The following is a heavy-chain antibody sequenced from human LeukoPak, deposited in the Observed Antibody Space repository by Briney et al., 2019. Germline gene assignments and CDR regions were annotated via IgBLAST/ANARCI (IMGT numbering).Heavy chain of an antibody. Sequence: GASVKVSCKASGYTFTGYYMHWVRQAPGQGLEWMGWINPNSGDTNYAQKFQGRVTMTRDTSISTAYMELSRLTSDDTAVYHCAREDNASPGIDYWGQGTLVTVSS. CDR3: AREDNASPGIDY. CDR2: INPNSGDT. V-gene: IGHV1-2*02. D-gene: IGHD1-1*01. J-gene: IGHJ4*02. CDR1: GYTFTGYY.